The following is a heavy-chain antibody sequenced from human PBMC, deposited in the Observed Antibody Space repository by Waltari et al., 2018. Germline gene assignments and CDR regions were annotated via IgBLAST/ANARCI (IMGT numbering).Heavy chain of an antibody. Sequence: EVQLVQSGAEVKRAGESLRISCEGSGYSFTSYWIGWVRQMPGKGLEWMGFIYPGDSDTRYSPSFQCQVTISADKSLRTAYLQWTSLKASDSAMYYCARHGWYSGHDGDYFYMDVWGMGTTVTVSS. D-gene: IGHD1-26*01. V-gene: IGHV5-51*01. CDR2: IYPGDSDT. CDR1: GYSFTSYW. J-gene: IGHJ6*03. CDR3: ARHGWYSGHDGDYFYMDV.